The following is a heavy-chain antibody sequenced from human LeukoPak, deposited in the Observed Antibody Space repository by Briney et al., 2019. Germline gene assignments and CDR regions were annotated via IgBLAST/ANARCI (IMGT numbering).Heavy chain of an antibody. CDR2: IWNDGSNK. Sequence: GRSLRLSCAASGFNFSSYGMHWVRQAPGKGLEWVAVIWNDGSNKYYADSVKGRITISKDNSKNTLYLQMNSLRAEDTAVYYCAKDWWLLGKPYFDYWGQGTLVTVSS. CDR1: GFNFSSYG. J-gene: IGHJ4*02. D-gene: IGHD3-22*01. V-gene: IGHV3-33*06. CDR3: AKDWWLLGKPYFDY.